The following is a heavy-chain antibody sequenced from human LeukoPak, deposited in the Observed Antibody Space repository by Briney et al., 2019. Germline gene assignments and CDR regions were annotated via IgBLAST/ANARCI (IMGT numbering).Heavy chain of an antibody. J-gene: IGHJ5*02. CDR1: GFTISSYA. CDR2: ISGSGGST. Sequence: PGGSLRLSCAASGFTISSYAMSWVRQAPGKGLEWVSAISGSGGSTYYADSVKGRFTISRDNSKNTLYLQMNSLRAEDTAVYYCAKDTIAAAGTRWFDPWGQGTLVTVSS. D-gene: IGHD6-13*01. CDR3: AKDTIAAAGTRWFDP. V-gene: IGHV3-23*01.